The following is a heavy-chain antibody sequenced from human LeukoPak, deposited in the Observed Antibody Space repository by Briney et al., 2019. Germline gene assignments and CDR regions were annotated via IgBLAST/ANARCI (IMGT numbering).Heavy chain of an antibody. Sequence: GGSLRLSCAASGFTLSSYEVNWVRQAPGKGLEWVSYISTSGSTKYYADSVKGRFTISRDNAENSLYLQMNSLRAEDTAVYYCARRYCSSTSCTLDYWGQGTLVTVSS. CDR2: ISTSGSTK. J-gene: IGHJ4*02. D-gene: IGHD2-2*01. V-gene: IGHV3-48*03. CDR1: GFTLSSYE. CDR3: ARRYCSSTSCTLDY.